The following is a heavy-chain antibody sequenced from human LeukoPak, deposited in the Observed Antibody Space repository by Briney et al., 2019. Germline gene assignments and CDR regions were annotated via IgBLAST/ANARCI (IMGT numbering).Heavy chain of an antibody. V-gene: IGHV4-59*08. CDR2: IYYSGST. Sequence: SETLSLTCTVSGGSISSNYWSWIRQPPGKGLESIGYIYYSGSTNYNPSLKSRVTMSVDTSKNQFSLKVSSVTAADTAVYYCAKLVSSGWYYDYWGQGTLVPVSS. CDR3: AKLVSSGWYYDY. J-gene: IGHJ4*02. CDR1: GGSISSNY. D-gene: IGHD6-19*01.